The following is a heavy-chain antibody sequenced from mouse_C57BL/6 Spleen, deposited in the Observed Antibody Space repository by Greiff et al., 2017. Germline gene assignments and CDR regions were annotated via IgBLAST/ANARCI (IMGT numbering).Heavy chain of an antibody. CDR3: AIYYGYDWYFDV. D-gene: IGHD2-2*01. CDR1: GYSITSGYY. J-gene: IGHJ1*03. CDR2: ISYDGSN. Sequence: EVKLMESGPGLVKPSQSLSLTCSVTGYSITSGYYWNWFRQFPGNKLEWRGYISYDGSNNYNPSLKNRISITRDTSKNQFFLKLNSVTTEDTATYYCAIYYGYDWYFDVWGTGTTVTVSS. V-gene: IGHV3-6*01.